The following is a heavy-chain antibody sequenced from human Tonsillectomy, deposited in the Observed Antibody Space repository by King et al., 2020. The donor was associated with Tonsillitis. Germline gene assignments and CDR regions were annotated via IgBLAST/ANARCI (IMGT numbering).Heavy chain of an antibody. V-gene: IGHV3-30*18. CDR2: ISYDGSNK. D-gene: IGHD2-15*01. Sequence: HVQLVESGGGVVQPGRSLRLSCAASGFTFSRYGMHWVRQAPGKGLEWVAVISYDGSNKYYADSVKGRFTITRDNSKNTLYLQMNSLRAEDTAVYYCAKCCPRGSSYSCSAQSFHYWGQGTL. J-gene: IGHJ4*02. CDR1: GFTFSRYG. CDR3: AKCCPRGSSYSCSAQSFHY.